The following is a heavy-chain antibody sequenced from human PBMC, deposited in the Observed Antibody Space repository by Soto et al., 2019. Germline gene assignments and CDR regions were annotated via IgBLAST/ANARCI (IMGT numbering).Heavy chain of an antibody. CDR1: GFTFSSYA. V-gene: IGHV3-23*01. Sequence: EVQLLESGGGLVQPGGSLRLSCAASGFTFSSYAMSWVRQAPGKGLEWVSAISGSGDNTHYADSVKGRFTISRDNSKNTLYLQMSSLRAEDTAVYFCAKDRGTGWYVPYYYGMDVWGQGTTVTVSS. J-gene: IGHJ6*02. D-gene: IGHD6-19*01. CDR3: AKDRGTGWYVPYYYGMDV. CDR2: ISGSGDNT.